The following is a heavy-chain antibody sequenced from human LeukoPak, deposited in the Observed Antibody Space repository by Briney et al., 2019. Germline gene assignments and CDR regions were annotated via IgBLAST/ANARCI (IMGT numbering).Heavy chain of an antibody. V-gene: IGHV4-59*01. CDR1: GGSISSYY. D-gene: IGHD2-21*02. Sequence: PSETLSLTCTVSGGSISSYYWSWIRQPPGKGLEWIGYIYYSGSTNYNPSLKSRVTISVDTSKNQISLKLSSVTAADTAVYYCASAYGGDLFFDYWGQGTLVTVSS. J-gene: IGHJ4*02. CDR2: IYYSGST. CDR3: ASAYGGDLFFDY.